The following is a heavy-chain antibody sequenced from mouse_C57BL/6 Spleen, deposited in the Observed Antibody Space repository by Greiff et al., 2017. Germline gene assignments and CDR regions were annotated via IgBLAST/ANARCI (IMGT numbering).Heavy chain of an antibody. CDR3: ARSYYDGYPYYFDY. CDR2: IYPGSGNT. D-gene: IGHD2-3*01. J-gene: IGHJ2*01. V-gene: IGHV1-76*01. CDR1: GYTFTDYY. Sequence: QLQQSGAELVRPGASVKLSCKASGYTFTDYYINWVKQRPGQGLEWIARIYPGSGNTYYNEKFKGKATLTAEKSSSTAYMQLSSLTSEDSAVYFCARSYYDGYPYYFDYWGQGTTLTVSS.